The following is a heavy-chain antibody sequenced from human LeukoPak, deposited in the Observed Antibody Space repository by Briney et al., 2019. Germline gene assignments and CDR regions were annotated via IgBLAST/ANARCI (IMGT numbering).Heavy chain of an antibody. V-gene: IGHV3-48*03. CDR2: ISSSGSTI. Sequence: GGSLRLSCAASAFTFSSYEMNWVRQAPGKGLEWVSYISSSGSTIYYADSVTGRFTISRDNAKNSLYLQMNSLRAADTAVYYCAELGITMIGGVWGKGTTVTISS. D-gene: IGHD3-10*02. CDR3: AELGITMIGGV. CDR1: AFTFSSYE. J-gene: IGHJ6*04.